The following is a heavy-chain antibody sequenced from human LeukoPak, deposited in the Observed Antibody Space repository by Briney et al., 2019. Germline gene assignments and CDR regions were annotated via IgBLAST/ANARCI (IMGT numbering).Heavy chain of an antibody. CDR2: ISSSGTTI. V-gene: IGHV3-48*03. CDR3: ARGRGAANDAFDI. D-gene: IGHD3-10*01. Sequence: PGGSLRLSCAASGFTFSSYEMNWVRQAPGKGLEWVSYISSSGTTIYYADSVKGRFTISRHNSKNTLYLQTSSLRADDTAVYYCARGRGAANDAFDIWGQGTMVTVSS. J-gene: IGHJ3*02. CDR1: GFTFSSYE.